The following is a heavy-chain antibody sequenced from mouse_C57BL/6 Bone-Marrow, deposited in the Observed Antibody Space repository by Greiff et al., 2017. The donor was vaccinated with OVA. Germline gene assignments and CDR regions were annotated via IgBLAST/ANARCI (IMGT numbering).Heavy chain of an antibody. V-gene: IGHV1-15*01. Sequence: VKLMESGAELVRPGASVTLSCKASGYTFTDYEMHWVKQTPVHGLEWIGAIDPETGGTAYNQKFKGKAILTADKSSSTAYMELRSLTSEDSAVYYCTRGDPDYWGQGTTLTVSS. D-gene: IGHD3-3*01. CDR3: TRGDPDY. CDR1: GYTFTDYE. J-gene: IGHJ2*01. CDR2: IDPETGGT.